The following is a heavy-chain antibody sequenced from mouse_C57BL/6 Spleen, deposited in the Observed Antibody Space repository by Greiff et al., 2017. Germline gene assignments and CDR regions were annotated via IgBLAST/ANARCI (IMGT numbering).Heavy chain of an antibody. CDR1: GYTFTEYT. J-gene: IGHJ2*01. D-gene: IGHD1-1*01. V-gene: IGHV1-62-2*01. Sequence: QVHVKQSGAELVKPGASVKLSCKASGYTFTEYTIHWVKQRSGQGLEWIGWFYPGSGSIKYNEKFKDKATLTADKSSSTVYMELSRLTSEDSAVYFCARRGYGSSFFDYWGQGTTLTVSS. CDR2: FYPGSGSI. CDR3: ARRGYGSSFFDY.